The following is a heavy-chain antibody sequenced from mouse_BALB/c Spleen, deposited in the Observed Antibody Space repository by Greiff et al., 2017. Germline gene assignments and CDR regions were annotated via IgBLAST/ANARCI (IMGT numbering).Heavy chain of an antibody. CDR2: ISSGGGST. CDR3: ARQFPNWDGSY. Sequence: EVKLVESGGGLVKPGGSLKLSCAASGFAFSSYDMSWVRQTPEKRLEWVAYISSGGGSTYYPDTVKGRFTISRDNAKNTLYLQMSSLKSEDTAMYYCARQFPNWDGSYWGQGTLVTVSA. J-gene: IGHJ3*01. CDR1: GFAFSSYD. V-gene: IGHV5-12-1*01. D-gene: IGHD4-1*01.